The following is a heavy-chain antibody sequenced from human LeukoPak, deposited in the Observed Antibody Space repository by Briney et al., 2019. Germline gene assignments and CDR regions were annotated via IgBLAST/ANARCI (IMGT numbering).Heavy chain of an antibody. Sequence: GGSLRLSCVASGFTFSSYWMHWVRQAPGKGLVWVSRINTDGSSTTYADSVKGRFTISRDNSKNTLYLQMNSLRAEDTAVYYCAKDLLDYYDSSGYSKGGAFDIWGQGTMVTVSS. D-gene: IGHD3-22*01. V-gene: IGHV3-74*01. CDR3: AKDLLDYYDSSGYSKGGAFDI. J-gene: IGHJ3*02. CDR1: GFTFSSYW. CDR2: INTDGSST.